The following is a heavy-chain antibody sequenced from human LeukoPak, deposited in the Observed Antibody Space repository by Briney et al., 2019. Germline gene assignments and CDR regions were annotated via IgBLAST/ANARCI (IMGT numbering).Heavy chain of an antibody. CDR1: GYTFTAYY. Sequence: PGASVKVSCKASGYTFTAYYIHWVRQAPGQGLEWMGWINPYSGGTNLAQKFQDRVTMTRDTSISTAYMDLSSLRSDDTAVYFCARDLGYSGSEYLGSSWFVPWGQGTLVTVSS. V-gene: IGHV1-2*02. CDR2: INPYSGGT. J-gene: IGHJ5*02. D-gene: IGHD5-12*01. CDR3: ARDLGYSGSEYLGSSWFVP.